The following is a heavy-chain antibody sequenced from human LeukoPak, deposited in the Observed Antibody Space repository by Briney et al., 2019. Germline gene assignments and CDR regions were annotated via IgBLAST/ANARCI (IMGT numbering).Heavy chain of an antibody. J-gene: IGHJ5*02. CDR2: ISRNGIYI. CDR3: ARDGLPATVANWFDP. V-gene: IGHV3-21*01. D-gene: IGHD2-15*01. Sequence: GGSLRLSCAASGFTFSSYEMNWVRQAPGKGLEWVSSISRNGIYIKYVDSVKGRFTVSRDNAENSLYLQMNSLRAEDTAVYYCARDGLPATVANWFDPWGQGTLVTVSS. CDR1: GFTFSSYE.